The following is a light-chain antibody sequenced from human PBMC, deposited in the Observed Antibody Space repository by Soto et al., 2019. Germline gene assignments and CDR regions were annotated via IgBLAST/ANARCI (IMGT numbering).Light chain of an antibody. CDR1: QSVASSF. CDR2: GAS. V-gene: IGKV3-20*01. Sequence: EIVLTQSPGTLSLSPGERATLSCRASQSVASSFLAWYQQKPDQAPRLLIYGASSRATGIPDRFSGSGSGTDFTLTITRLEPDDLAVYYCQQFATSPFTFGPGTTVDVK. CDR3: QQFATSPFT. J-gene: IGKJ3*01.